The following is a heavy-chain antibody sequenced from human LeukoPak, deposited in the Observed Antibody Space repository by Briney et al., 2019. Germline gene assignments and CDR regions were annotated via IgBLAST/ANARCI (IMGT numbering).Heavy chain of an antibody. CDR2: ISKDGRNK. J-gene: IGHJ4*02. Sequence: PGGSLRLSCAASGFSFRNYAFQWVRQAPGKGLEWVAVISKDGRNKNHAGSVKGRFTISRDNSKDTLYLQMDSLRVEDTAVYYCARDFWFGEFNDYWGQGTLVTVSS. CDR3: ARDFWFGEFNDY. D-gene: IGHD3-10*01. CDR1: GFSFRNYA. V-gene: IGHV3-30*04.